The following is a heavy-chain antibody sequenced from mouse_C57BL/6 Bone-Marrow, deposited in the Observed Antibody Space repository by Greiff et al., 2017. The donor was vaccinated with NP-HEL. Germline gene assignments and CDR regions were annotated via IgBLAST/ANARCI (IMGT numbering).Heavy chain of an antibody. J-gene: IGHJ3*01. CDR1: GYTFTSYG. V-gene: IGHV1-81*01. D-gene: IGHD5-1*01. CDR3: ARSEYPAWFAY. CDR2: IYPRSGNT. Sequence: SGAELARPGASVKLSCKASGYTFTSYGISWVKQRTGQGLEWIGEIYPRSGNTYYNEKFKGKATLTADKSSSTAYMELRSLTSEDSAVYFCARSEYPAWFAYWGQGTLVTVSA.